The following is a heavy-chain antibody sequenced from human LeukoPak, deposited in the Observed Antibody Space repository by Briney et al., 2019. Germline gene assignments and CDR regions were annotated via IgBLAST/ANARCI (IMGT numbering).Heavy chain of an antibody. D-gene: IGHD2-2*01. CDR2: IYPGDSDT. Sequence: GESLKISCKGSGYSFTSYWIGWVRQMPGKGLEWMGIIYPGDSDTRYSPSFQGQVTISADKSISTAYLQWSSLKASDTAMYYCARLIGSSTSSRSDRYYYGMDVWGQGTTVTVSS. CDR3: ARLIGSSTSSRSDRYYYGMDV. CDR1: GYSFTSYW. V-gene: IGHV5-51*01. J-gene: IGHJ6*02.